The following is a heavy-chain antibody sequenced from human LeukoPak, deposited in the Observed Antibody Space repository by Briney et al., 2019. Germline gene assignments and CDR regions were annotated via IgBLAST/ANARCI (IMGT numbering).Heavy chain of an antibody. V-gene: IGHV4-39*07. CDR2: IYYSGST. Sequence: SETLSLTCTVSGGSISSSSYYWGWIRQPPGKGLEWIGSIYYSGSTYYNPSLKSRVTISVDTSKNQFSLKLSSVTAADTAVYYCARGERWLLPPTDYWGQGTLVTVSS. D-gene: IGHD5-24*01. CDR1: GGSISSSSYY. J-gene: IGHJ4*02. CDR3: ARGERWLLPPTDY.